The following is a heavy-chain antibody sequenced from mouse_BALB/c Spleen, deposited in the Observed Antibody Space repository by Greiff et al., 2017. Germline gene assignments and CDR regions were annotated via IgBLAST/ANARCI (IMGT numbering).Heavy chain of an antibody. CDR3: TRGYFDV. V-gene: IGHV5-6-4*01. Sequence: EVKLMDSGGGLVKPGGSLKLSCAASGFTFSSYTMSWVRQTPEKRLEWVATISSGGSYTYYPDSVKGRFTISRDNAKNTLYLQMSSLKSEDTAMYYGTRGYFDVWGAGTTVTVSS. CDR2: ISSGGSYT. CDR1: GFTFSSYT. J-gene: IGHJ1*01.